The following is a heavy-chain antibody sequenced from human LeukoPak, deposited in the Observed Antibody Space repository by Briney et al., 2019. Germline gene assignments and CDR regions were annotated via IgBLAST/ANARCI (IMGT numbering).Heavy chain of an antibody. D-gene: IGHD2-2*01. J-gene: IGHJ3*02. CDR3: ARLFEPAAFSDAFDI. Sequence: SETLSLTCTVSGGSISSYYWSWIRQPPGKGLEWIGYIYYSGSTNYNPSLKSRVTISVDTSKNQFSLKLSSVTAADTAVYYCARLFEPAAFSDAFDIWGQGTMDTVSS. V-gene: IGHV4-59*08. CDR2: IYYSGST. CDR1: GGSISSYY.